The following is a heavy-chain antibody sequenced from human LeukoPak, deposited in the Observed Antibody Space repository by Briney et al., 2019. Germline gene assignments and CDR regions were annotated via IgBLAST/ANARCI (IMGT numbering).Heavy chain of an antibody. CDR3: ARARRDGAAGTWVY. D-gene: IGHD6-13*01. V-gene: IGHV1-18*01. CDR1: GYTFTSYG. J-gene: IGHJ4*02. Sequence: GASVKVSCTASGYTFTSYGISWVRQAPGQGLEWMGWISAYSGNTNYVQKLQGRVTMTTDTSTTTAYMELRSLRSDDTAVYYCARARRDGAAGTWVYWGQGTLVTVSS. CDR2: ISAYSGNT.